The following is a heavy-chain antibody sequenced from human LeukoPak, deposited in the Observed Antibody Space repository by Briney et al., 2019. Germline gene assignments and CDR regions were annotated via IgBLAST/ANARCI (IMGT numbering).Heavy chain of an antibody. Sequence: GGSLRLSCAAPGFTFNTYTMNWVRQAPGKGLVWVSRIASDGSSTTYADSVKGRFSISRDNAKNTLYLQMNSLRVEDTAVYYCARGRPHGNDYWGQGTLVTVSS. CDR3: ARGRPHGNDY. D-gene: IGHD4-23*01. CDR2: IASDGSST. CDR1: GFTFNTYT. J-gene: IGHJ4*02. V-gene: IGHV3-74*01.